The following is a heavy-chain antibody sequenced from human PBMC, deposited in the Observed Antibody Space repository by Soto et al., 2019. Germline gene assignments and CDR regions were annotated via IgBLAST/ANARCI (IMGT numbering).Heavy chain of an antibody. V-gene: IGHV1-69*04. Sequence: SVKVSCKASGGTFSTYTIAWVRQAPGQGLEWMGRIIPIIGIINYAQKFQGRVTITADKFTGTAYMELTRLRSDDTAVYYCAGDPDSHYNDSHASSYPWGQGTLVTVSS. CDR1: GGTFSTYT. J-gene: IGHJ5*02. CDR3: AGDPDSHYNDSHASSYP. D-gene: IGHD3-22*01. CDR2: IIPIIGII.